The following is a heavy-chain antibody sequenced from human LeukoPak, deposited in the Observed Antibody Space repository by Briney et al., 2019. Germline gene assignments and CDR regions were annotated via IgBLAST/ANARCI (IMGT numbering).Heavy chain of an antibody. J-gene: IGHJ6*02. CDR2: IIPILGIA. V-gene: IGHV1-69*04. Sequence: GASVKASCKASGGTFSSYAISWVRQAPGQGLEWMGRIIPILGIANYAQKFQGRVTITADKSTSTAYMELSSLRSEDTAVYYCARDGSTSCYTGIYDVCYYYGMDVWGQGTTVTVSS. D-gene: IGHD2-2*02. CDR1: GGTFSSYA. CDR3: ARDGSTSCYTGIYDVCYYYGMDV.